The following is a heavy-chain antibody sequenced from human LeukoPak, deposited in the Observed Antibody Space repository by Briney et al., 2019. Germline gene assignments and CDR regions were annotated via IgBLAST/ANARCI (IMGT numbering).Heavy chain of an antibody. CDR2: ISGSGCST. CDR3: AKDRYYDSSGQLYFDY. J-gene: IGHJ4*02. V-gene: IGHV3-23*01. CDR1: GFTFSSYA. D-gene: IGHD3-22*01. Sequence: GGSLRLSCAASGFTFSSYAMSWVRQAPGKGLEWVSAISGSGCSTYYADSVKGRFTISRDNSKNTLYLQMNSLRDEDTAVYYCAKDRYYDSSGQLYFDYWGQGTLVTVSS.